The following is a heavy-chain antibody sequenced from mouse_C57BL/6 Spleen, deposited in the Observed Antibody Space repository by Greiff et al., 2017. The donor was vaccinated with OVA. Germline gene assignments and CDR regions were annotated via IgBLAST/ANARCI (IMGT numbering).Heavy chain of an antibody. Sequence: EVKLMESGGGLVKPGGSLKLSCAASGFTFSDYGMHWVRQAPEKGLEWVAYISSGSSTIYYADTVKGRFTISRDNAKNTLFLQMTSLRSEDTAMYYCARQSGTNYFDYWGQGTTLTVSS. D-gene: IGHD4-1*01. V-gene: IGHV5-17*01. J-gene: IGHJ2*01. CDR1: GFTFSDYG. CDR3: ARQSGTNYFDY. CDR2: ISSGSSTI.